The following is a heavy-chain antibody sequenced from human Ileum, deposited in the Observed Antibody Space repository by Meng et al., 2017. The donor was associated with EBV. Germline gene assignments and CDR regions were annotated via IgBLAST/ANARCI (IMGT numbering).Heavy chain of an antibody. V-gene: IGHV4-30-2*01. CDR1: GGSISSGGHS. Sequence: LRRQESGSGLVKPSPPLSLTCAVSGGSISSGGHSWSWIRQPPGKGLEWIGDIQHSGSTYYNPSLKSRVTISVDRSRNQFSLKLSSVTAADTAVYYCARAHPVVYFFDYWGQGTLVTVSS. CDR3: ARAHPVVYFFDY. J-gene: IGHJ4*02. CDR2: IQHSGST. D-gene: IGHD4-23*01.